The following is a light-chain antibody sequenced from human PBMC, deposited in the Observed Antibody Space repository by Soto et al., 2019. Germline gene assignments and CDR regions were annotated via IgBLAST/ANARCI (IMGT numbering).Light chain of an antibody. CDR2: EVN. CDR1: SSDVGGYNY. V-gene: IGLV2-8*01. CDR3: SSYAGTSKV. Sequence: QSVLTQPPSASGSPGQSVAISCTGTSSDVGGYNYVSWYQQHPGKAPKLMIYEVNKRPSGVPDRFSGSKSGNTASLTVSGLQAEDEADYYCSSYAGTSKVLGTGKKVTV. J-gene: IGLJ1*01.